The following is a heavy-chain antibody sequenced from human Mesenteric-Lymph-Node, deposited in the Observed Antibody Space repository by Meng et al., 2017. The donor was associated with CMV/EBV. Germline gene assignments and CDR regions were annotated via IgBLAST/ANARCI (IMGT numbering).Heavy chain of an antibody. D-gene: IGHD2-2*02. CDR3: ARGGRVATAILGKLTGFDY. CDR2: IIPIFGTA. Sequence: SVKVSCKASGGTFSSYAISWVRQAPGQGLEWMGGIIPIFGTANYAQKFQGRVTITTDESTSTAYMELSSLRSEDTAVYYCARGGRVATAILGKLTGFDYWGQGTLVTVSS. V-gene: IGHV1-69*05. J-gene: IGHJ4*02. CDR1: GGTFSSYA.